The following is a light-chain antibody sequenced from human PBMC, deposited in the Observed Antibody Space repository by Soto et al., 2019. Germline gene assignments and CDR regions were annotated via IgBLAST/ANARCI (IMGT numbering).Light chain of an antibody. V-gene: IGLV1-44*01. CDR3: QSYDYGLYAVV. Sequence: QSALTQPPSASGTPGQTVTISCSGGTSNIATNSIAWYQHLPGTAPKLLIQRNDNRPSGVPDRFSGSRSGTSASLAITGLQPEDEADYYCQSYDYGLYAVVFGGGTKLTVL. CDR2: RND. CDR1: TSNIATNS. J-gene: IGLJ2*01.